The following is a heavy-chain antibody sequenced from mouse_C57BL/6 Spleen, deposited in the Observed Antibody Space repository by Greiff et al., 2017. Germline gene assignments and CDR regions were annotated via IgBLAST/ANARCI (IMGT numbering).Heavy chain of an antibody. D-gene: IGHD2-14*01. Sequence: VQLQQSGPELVKPGASVKISCKASGYAFSSSWMNWVKQRPGQGLEWIGRIYPGDGDTNYNGRFKGKATLTADKSSSTAYMQLSSLTSEDSAVCFCARSWYGITYWGQGTLVTVSA. CDR1: GYAFSSSW. J-gene: IGHJ3*01. CDR2: IYPGDGDT. V-gene: IGHV1-82*01. CDR3: ARSWYGITY.